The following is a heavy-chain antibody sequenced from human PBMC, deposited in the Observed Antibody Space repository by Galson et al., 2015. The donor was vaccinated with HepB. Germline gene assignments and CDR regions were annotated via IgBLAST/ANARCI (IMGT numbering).Heavy chain of an antibody. CDR3: TRDRSGSYYGAFDY. D-gene: IGHD1-26*01. J-gene: IGHJ4*02. Sequence: SLRLSCAASGFSFSDYALHWVRQAPGKGLEWVAVIWYDGSKEYYAGSVKGRFTISGDNSKNTLYLQMNSLRAEDTAVYYCTRDRSGSYYGAFDYWGQGTLVTVSS. CDR1: GFSFSDYA. V-gene: IGHV3-33*01. CDR2: IWYDGSKE.